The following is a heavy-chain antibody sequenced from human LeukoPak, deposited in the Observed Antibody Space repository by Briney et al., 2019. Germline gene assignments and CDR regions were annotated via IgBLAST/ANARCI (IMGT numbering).Heavy chain of an antibody. CDR2: ISSSSSYI. CDR1: GFTFSSYS. CDR3: AGLWFGELLHYFDY. D-gene: IGHD3-10*01. Sequence: GGSLRFSCAAPGFTFSSYSMNWVRQAPGKGLEWVSSISSSSSYIYYADSVKGRFTISRDNAKNSLYLKMNSLRAEDTAVYYCAGLWFGELLHYFDYWGQGTLVTVSS. J-gene: IGHJ4*02. V-gene: IGHV3-21*01.